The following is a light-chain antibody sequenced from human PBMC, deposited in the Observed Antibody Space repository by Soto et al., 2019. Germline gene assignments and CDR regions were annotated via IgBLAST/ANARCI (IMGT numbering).Light chain of an antibody. Sequence: IVMTQSPATLSLSPGERATLSCRASQSVGSFLAWYQQKPGQAPRLLIYDTSIRATGIPARFSGSGSGTDFTLTISSLEPEDFAVYYCQQRNSWPPTFTFGQGTLLENK. J-gene: IGKJ5*01. CDR2: DTS. CDR3: QQRNSWPPTFT. CDR1: QSVGSF. V-gene: IGKV3-11*01.